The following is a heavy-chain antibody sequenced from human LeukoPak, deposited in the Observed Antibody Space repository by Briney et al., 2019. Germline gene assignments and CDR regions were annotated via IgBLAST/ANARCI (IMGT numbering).Heavy chain of an antibody. J-gene: IGHJ4*01. CDR1: GFTFSSYA. Sequence: QSGGSLRLSCAASGFTFSSYAMSWVRQAPGKGLEWVSAISGSGGSTYYADSVKGRFTISRDNSKNTVYLQMNSQRVEDTAIYYCARGVGTMGGRPDYWGQGTQVTVSS. D-gene: IGHD1/OR15-1a*01. V-gene: IGHV3-23*01. CDR2: ISGSGGST. CDR3: ARGVGTMGGRPDY.